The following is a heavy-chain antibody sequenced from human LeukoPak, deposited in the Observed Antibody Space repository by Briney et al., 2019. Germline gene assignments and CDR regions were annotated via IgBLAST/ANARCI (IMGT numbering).Heavy chain of an antibody. CDR2: VSGNGGSR. V-gene: IGHV3-23*01. CDR3: AARGCGGDCYPEHFDF. D-gene: IGHD2-21*02. J-gene: IGHJ4*02. Sequence: PGGSLRLSCAASGFTFSSYAMSWVRQAPGKGLEWVLVVSGNGGSRNYADSVKGRFTISRDNSKNTLYLQMNSLRGEDTAVYYCAARGCGGDCYPEHFDFWGQGTLDTVSS. CDR1: GFTFSSYA.